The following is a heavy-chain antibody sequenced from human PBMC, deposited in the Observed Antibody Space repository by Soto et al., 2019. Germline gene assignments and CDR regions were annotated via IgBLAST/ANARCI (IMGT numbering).Heavy chain of an antibody. Sequence: EVQLLESGGGLVQPGGSLRLSCAASGLIFSSHAMTWVRQAPGKGLEWVSAISGGGGSTYYADAVMGRFTISRDNSKNTLDLQMNSLRAEDSAVYYCATYYDFWSKAARFAYWGQGTLVTVSS. CDR2: ISGGGGST. CDR3: ATYYDFWSKAARFAY. J-gene: IGHJ4*02. CDR1: GLIFSSHA. V-gene: IGHV3-23*01. D-gene: IGHD3-3*01.